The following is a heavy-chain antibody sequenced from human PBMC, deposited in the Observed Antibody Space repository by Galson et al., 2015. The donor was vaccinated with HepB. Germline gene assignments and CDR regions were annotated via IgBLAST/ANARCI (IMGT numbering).Heavy chain of an antibody. CDR2: ISSSGSTI. Sequence: SLRLSCAASGFTFSSYEMNWVRQAPGKGLEWVSYISSSGSTIYYADSVKGRFTISRDNAKNSLYLQMNSLRAEDTAVYYCARVELRIAAAGTYFDYWGQGTLVTVSS. CDR1: GFTFSSYE. D-gene: IGHD6-13*01. CDR3: ARVELRIAAAGTYFDY. V-gene: IGHV3-48*03. J-gene: IGHJ4*02.